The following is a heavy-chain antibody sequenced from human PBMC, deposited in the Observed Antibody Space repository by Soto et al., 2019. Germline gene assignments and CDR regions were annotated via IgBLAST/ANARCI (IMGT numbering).Heavy chain of an antibody. CDR2: RSNSGSFT. D-gene: IGHD1-1*01. CDR3: VRSGDNYNLLDY. CDR1: GFIFSDYY. Sequence: GGSLRLSCAAWGFIFSDYYRSWIRQAPGKGLAWIGYRSNSGSFTRYADSVKGRCSISRDNAESSLFLQLNSLRGEDTAIYYCVRSGDNYNLLDYWGQGT. V-gene: IGHV3-11*06. J-gene: IGHJ4*02.